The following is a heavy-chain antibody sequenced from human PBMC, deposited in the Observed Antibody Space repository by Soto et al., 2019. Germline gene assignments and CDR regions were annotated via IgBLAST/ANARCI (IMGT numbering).Heavy chain of an antibody. Sequence: QVQLQQWGAGLLKPSETLSLTCAVYGGSFSGYYWSWIRQPPGTGLGWIGEINHSGSTNYNPSLKIRVTISVDTSTNQFSLKLSSVTAADTAVYYCARGRSIAVAGTFDYWGQGTLVTVSS. CDR2: INHSGST. J-gene: IGHJ4*02. CDR3: ARGRSIAVAGTFDY. CDR1: GGSFSGYY. V-gene: IGHV4-34*01. D-gene: IGHD6-19*01.